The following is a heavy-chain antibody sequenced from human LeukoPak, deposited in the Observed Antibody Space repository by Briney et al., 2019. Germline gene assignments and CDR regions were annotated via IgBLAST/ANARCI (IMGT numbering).Heavy chain of an antibody. CDR1: GGSFSGYY. CDR2: INHSGST. J-gene: IGHJ6*03. Sequence: PSETLSLTCAVYGGSFSGYYWSWIRQPPGKGLEWIGEINHSGSTNYNPSLKSRVTISVDTSKNQFSLKLSSVTAADTAVYYCARGAVVVVAATLAYYYYMDVWGKGTTVTVSS. CDR3: ARGAVVVVAATLAYYYYMDV. D-gene: IGHD2-15*01. V-gene: IGHV4-34*01.